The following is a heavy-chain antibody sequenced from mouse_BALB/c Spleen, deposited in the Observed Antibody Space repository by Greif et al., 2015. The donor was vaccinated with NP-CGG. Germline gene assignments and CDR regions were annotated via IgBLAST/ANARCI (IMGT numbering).Heavy chain of an antibody. CDR1: GFNIKDYY. Sequence: VQLQQSGAELVRSGASVKLSCTASGFNIKDYYMHWVKQRPEQGLEWIGWIDPENGDTEYAPKFQGKATMTADTSSNTAYLQPSGLTSEDTAVYYCNAGYGNYVGGMDYWGQGTSVTVSS. J-gene: IGHJ4*01. CDR2: IDPENGDT. V-gene: IGHV14-4*02. CDR3: NAGYGNYVGGMDY. D-gene: IGHD2-1*01.